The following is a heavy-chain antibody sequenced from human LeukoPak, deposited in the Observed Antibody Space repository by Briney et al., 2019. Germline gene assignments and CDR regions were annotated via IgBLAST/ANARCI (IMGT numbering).Heavy chain of an antibody. CDR3: ARATTVTFYNWFDP. J-gene: IGHJ5*02. D-gene: IGHD4-11*01. V-gene: IGHV4-4*07. CDR2: IYHSGST. Sequence: SETLSLTCTVSGGSISSYYWSWIRQPAGKGLEWIGRIYHSGSTYYNPSLKSRVTISVDTSKNQFSLKLSSVTAADTAVYYCARATTVTFYNWFDPWGQGTLVTVSS. CDR1: GGSISSYY.